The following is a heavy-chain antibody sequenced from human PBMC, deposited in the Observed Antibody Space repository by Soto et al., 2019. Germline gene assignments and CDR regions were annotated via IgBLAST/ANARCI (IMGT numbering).Heavy chain of an antibody. CDR1: GFTFSSYS. D-gene: IGHD3-3*01. V-gene: IGHV3-21*01. CDR3: AGFSITIFGVGYAFDI. CDR2: ISSSSSYI. Sequence: GGSLRLSCAASGFTFSSYSMNWVRQAPGKGLEWVSSISSSSSYIYYADSVKGRFTISRDNAKNSLYLQMNSLRAEDTAVYYCAGFSITIFGVGYAFDIWGQGTMVTVSS. J-gene: IGHJ3*02.